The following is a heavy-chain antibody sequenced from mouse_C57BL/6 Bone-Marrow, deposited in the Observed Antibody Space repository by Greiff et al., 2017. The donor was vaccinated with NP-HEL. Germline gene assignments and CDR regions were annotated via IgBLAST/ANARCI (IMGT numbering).Heavy chain of an antibody. V-gene: IGHV1-76*01. CDR2: IYPGSGNT. CDR1: GYTFTDYY. D-gene: IGHD1-1*02. J-gene: IGHJ4*01. Sequence: QVQLQQSGAELVRPGASVKLSCKASGYTFTDYYINWVKQRPGQGLEWIARIYPGSGNTYYNEKFKGKATLTAEKSSSTAYMQLSSLTSEDSAVYFCARWDYVAMDYWGQGTSVTVSS. CDR3: ARWDYVAMDY.